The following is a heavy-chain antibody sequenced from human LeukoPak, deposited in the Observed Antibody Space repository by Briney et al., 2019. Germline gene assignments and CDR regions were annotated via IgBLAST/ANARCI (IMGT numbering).Heavy chain of an antibody. Sequence: ASVKLSCKASGHTFTSYGISWVRQAPGQGLEWMGWISAYNGNTNYAQKLQGRVTMTTDTSTSTAYMELRSLRSEDTAVYYCARGTRGEYGSGSHNDYWGQGTLVTVSS. J-gene: IGHJ4*02. D-gene: IGHD3-10*01. CDR3: ARGTRGEYGSGSHNDY. CDR2: ISAYNGNT. V-gene: IGHV1-18*01. CDR1: GHTFTSYG.